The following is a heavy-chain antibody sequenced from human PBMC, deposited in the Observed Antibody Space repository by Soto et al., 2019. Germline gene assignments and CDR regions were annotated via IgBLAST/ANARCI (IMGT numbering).Heavy chain of an antibody. Sequence: ASVKVSCKASGNTFTSYGITWVRQAPGQGLEWMGIINPSGGSTSYAQKFQGRVTMTRDTSTSTVYMELSSLRSEDTAVYYCARYPGIAAAGIDDFDYWGQGTLVTVSS. D-gene: IGHD6-13*01. J-gene: IGHJ4*02. CDR2: INPSGGST. CDR1: GNTFTSYG. CDR3: ARYPGIAAAGIDDFDY. V-gene: IGHV1-46*03.